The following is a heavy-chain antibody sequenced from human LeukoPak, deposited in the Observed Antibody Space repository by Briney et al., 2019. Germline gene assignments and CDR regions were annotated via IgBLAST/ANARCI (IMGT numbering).Heavy chain of an antibody. V-gene: IGHV3-23*01. CDR2: ISGNGGST. D-gene: IGHD3-3*01. CDR1: GFTFSSYA. CDR3: ARTDDFCSGYGFYYYMNV. J-gene: IGHJ6*03. Sequence: PGGSLRLSCAASGFTFSSYAMSWVRQAPGKGLEWVSAISGNGGSTYYADSVKGRFTISRDNAKNSLYLQMNSLRAEDTAVYYCARTDDFCSGYGFYYYMNVWGKGTTVTVSS.